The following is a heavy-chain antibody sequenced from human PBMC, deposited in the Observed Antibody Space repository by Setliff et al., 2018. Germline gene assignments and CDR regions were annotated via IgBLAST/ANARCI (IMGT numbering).Heavy chain of an antibody. D-gene: IGHD6-19*01. Sequence: PGGSLRLSCAASGFTFSSYAMSWVRQAPGKEPEWVSTINDSGRTTYYGPSLRGRFTISRDNSRNTLYLQMNSLRAEDAAIYYCATKEVAGTGGQGTLVTVSS. CDR2: INDSGRTT. CDR3: ATKEVAGT. CDR1: GFTFSSYA. V-gene: IGHV3-23*01. J-gene: IGHJ4*02.